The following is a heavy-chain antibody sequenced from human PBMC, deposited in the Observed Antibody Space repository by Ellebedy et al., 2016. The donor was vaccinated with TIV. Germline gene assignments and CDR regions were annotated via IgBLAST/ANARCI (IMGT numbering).Heavy chain of an antibody. V-gene: IGHV5-51*01. Sequence: GGSLRLSXKGSGYIFTTHWIGWVRQMPGKGLEWMGVINPRDSEIKYSPSFQGQVTISVDKSINTAYLQWSSLKASDTAVYFCARPRARGADRQFYFDRWGQGTLVTVSS. J-gene: IGHJ4*02. CDR1: GYIFTTHW. CDR2: INPRDSEI. D-gene: IGHD2-21*02. CDR3: ARPRARGADRQFYFDR.